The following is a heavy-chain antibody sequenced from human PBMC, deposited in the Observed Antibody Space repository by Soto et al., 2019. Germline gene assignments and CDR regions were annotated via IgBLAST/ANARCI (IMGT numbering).Heavy chain of an antibody. CDR1: GAPMNRYH. CDR3: ARDQGVAAAGITWFDP. J-gene: IGHJ5*02. Sequence: SETLSLTCTVSGAPMNRYHWSWIRQPDGKGLEWIGHIHSSGSTNYYPSLKSRITMSVDTSKNQFSLRLMSLTAADTAVYYCARDQGVAAAGITWFDPWGQGSLVTVSS. D-gene: IGHD6-13*01. V-gene: IGHV4-4*07. CDR2: IHSSGST.